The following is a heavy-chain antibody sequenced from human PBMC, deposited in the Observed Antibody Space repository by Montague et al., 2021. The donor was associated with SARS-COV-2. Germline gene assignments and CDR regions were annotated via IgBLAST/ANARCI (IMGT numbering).Heavy chain of an antibody. V-gene: IGHV4-34*01. Sequence: SETLSLTCGVYGGSFGDDHWSWIRQPPGKRLEWIGDIKPSGSTNYNPSLKSRVTISVDTSRNQFSLKLTSVTAADTAVYFCARGHLSVSMIVVVFTSASYYFDYWGQGALVTVSS. D-gene: IGHD3-22*01. J-gene: IGHJ4*02. CDR3: ARGHLSVSMIVVVFTSASYYFDY. CDR1: GGSFGDDH. CDR2: IKPSGST.